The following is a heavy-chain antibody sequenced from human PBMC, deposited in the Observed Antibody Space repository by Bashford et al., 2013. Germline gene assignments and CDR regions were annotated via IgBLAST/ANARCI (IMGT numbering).Heavy chain of an antibody. CDR1: GFIFSNSA. CDR3: ARGGGYYYYGMDV. V-gene: IGHV1-58*02. J-gene: IGHJ6*02. Sequence: VASVKVSCKASGFIFSNSAIQWVRQVRGQPLEWIGWIVIGGGNTKYAQKFQERVSITRDMSTSIAYMEVSSLRSEDTAVYYCARGGGYYYYGMDVWGQGTTVTVSS. CDR2: IVIGGGNT. D-gene: IGHD4-23*01.